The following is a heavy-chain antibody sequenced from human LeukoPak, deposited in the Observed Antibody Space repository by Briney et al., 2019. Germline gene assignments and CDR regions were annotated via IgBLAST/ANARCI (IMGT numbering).Heavy chain of an antibody. CDR1: GYTFTGYY. Sequence: ASVKVSCKASGYTFTGYYMHWVRQAPGQGLEWMGRISPNSGGTNYAQKFQGRVTMTRDTSISTAYMELSRLGSDDTAVYYCARESDFYYYGMDVWGQGTTVTVSS. V-gene: IGHV1-2*06. J-gene: IGHJ6*02. D-gene: IGHD3-3*01. CDR3: ARESDFYYYGMDV. CDR2: ISPNSGGT.